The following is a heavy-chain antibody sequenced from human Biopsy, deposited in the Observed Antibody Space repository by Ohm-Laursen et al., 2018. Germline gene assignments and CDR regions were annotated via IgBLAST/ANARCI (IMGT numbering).Heavy chain of an antibody. J-gene: IGHJ4*02. CDR1: GYTFGNYG. CDR2: ISVYNGNT. Sequence: SSVKVSCKASGYTFGNYGISWVRQAPGQGLERMGWISVYNGNTDYPHKFQGRVTLTTDTSTSTAYMELRSLTSDGTAIYYCARDVVGRGASFFDFWGQGTSVTVSS. V-gene: IGHV1-18*01. CDR3: ARDVVGRGASFFDF. D-gene: IGHD1-26*01.